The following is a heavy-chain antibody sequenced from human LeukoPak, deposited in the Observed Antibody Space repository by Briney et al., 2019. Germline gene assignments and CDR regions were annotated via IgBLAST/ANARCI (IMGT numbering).Heavy chain of an antibody. D-gene: IGHD1-26*01. CDR3: ARGEARFDY. CDR2: INHSGST. J-gene: IGHJ4*02. CDR1: GFTFSSYA. V-gene: IGHV4-34*01. Sequence: PGGSLRLSCAASGFTFSSYAMSWVRQPPGKGLEWIGEINHSGSTNYNPSLKSRVTISVDTSKNQFSLKLSSVTAADTAVYYCARGEARFDYWGQGTLVTVSS.